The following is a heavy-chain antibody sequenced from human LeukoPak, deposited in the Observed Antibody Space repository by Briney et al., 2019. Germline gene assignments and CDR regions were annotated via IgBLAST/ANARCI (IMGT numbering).Heavy chain of an antibody. D-gene: IGHD2/OR15-2a*01. Sequence: PGGSLRLSCAASGFTFSDYYMSWIRQAPGKGLEWVSSISSSGSTIYYADSVKGRFTISRDDAKNSLFLQMNSLRAEDTATYYCARGEFGDYYYFYMDVWGKGTTVTVSS. CDR2: ISSSGSTI. V-gene: IGHV3-11*04. CDR3: ARGEFGDYYYFYMDV. CDR1: GFTFSDYY. J-gene: IGHJ6*03.